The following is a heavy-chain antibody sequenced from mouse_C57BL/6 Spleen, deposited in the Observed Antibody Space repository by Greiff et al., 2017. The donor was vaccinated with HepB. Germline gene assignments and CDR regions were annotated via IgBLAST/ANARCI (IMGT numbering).Heavy chain of an antibody. D-gene: IGHD1-1*01. CDR1: GYTFTSYW. CDR2: INPSNGGT. Sequence: QVQLQQPGTELVKPGASVKLSCKASGYTFTSYWMHWVKQRPGQGLEWIGNINPSNGGTNYNEKFKSKATLTVDKSSSTAYMQLSSLTSEDSAVYYCARNLRNYYGSSSLFYWYFDVWGTGTTVTVSS. CDR3: ARNLRNYYGSSSLFYWYFDV. J-gene: IGHJ1*03. V-gene: IGHV1-53*01.